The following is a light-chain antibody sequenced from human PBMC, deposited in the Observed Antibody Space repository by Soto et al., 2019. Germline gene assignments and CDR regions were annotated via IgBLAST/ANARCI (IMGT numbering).Light chain of an antibody. CDR3: QQYGNSPPWT. V-gene: IGKV3-20*01. Sequence: EIVLTQSPGTLSLSPGERATLPCRASQSVSSSYLAWYQQKPGQAPRLLIYGASSRATGIPDRFSGSGSGTDFTLTISRLEPEDFAVYYCQQYGNSPPWTFGQGTTVEIK. CDR1: QSVSSSY. J-gene: IGKJ1*01. CDR2: GAS.